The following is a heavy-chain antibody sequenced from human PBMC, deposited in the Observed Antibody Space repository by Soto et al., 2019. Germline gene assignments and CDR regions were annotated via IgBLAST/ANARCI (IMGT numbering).Heavy chain of an antibody. Sequence: QVQLQQWGAGLLKPSETLSLTCAVYGGSFSGYYWSWIRQPPGKGLEWIGEINHSGSTNYNPSLKSRVTISVDTSKNQFSLKLSSVTAADTAVYYCARGGVGFSVKRDRGPDYWGQGTLVTVSS. CDR2: INHSGST. J-gene: IGHJ4*02. CDR3: ARGGVGFSVKRDRGPDY. D-gene: IGHD1-26*01. V-gene: IGHV4-34*01. CDR1: GGSFSGYY.